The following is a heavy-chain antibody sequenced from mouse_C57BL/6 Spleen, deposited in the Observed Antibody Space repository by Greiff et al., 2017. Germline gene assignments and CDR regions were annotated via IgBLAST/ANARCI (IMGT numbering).Heavy chain of an antibody. CDR1: GYTFTSYW. J-gene: IGHJ2*01. V-gene: IGHV1-61*01. D-gene: IGHD2-12*01. CDR3: ARGRVTTTYFDY. Sequence: VQLQQPGAELVRPGSSVKLSCKASGYTFTSYWMDWVKQRPGQGLEWIGNIYPSDSETHYNQKFKDKATLTVDKSSSTAYMQLSSLTSEDSAVYYCARGRVTTTYFDYWGQGTTRTVSS. CDR2: IYPSDSET.